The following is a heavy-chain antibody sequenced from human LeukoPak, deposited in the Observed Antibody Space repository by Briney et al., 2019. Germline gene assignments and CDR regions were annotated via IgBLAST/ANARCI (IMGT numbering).Heavy chain of an antibody. CDR2: ISYDGSNK. CDR3: AKDPTTRYYYYYGMDV. CDR1: GFTFSSYG. J-gene: IGHJ6*02. D-gene: IGHD5-12*01. V-gene: IGHV3-30*18. Sequence: PGGSLRLSCAASGFTFSSYGMHWVRQAPGKGLEWVAVISYDGSNKYYADSVKGRFTTSRDNSKNTLYLQMNSLRAEDTAVYYCAKDPTTRYYYYYGMDVWGQGTTVTVSS.